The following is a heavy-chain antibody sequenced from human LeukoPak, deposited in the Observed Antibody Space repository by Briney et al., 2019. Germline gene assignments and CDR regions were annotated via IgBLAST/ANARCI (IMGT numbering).Heavy chain of an antibody. CDR3: ARWSRDGYHYFDY. CDR2: IYYSGST. D-gene: IGHD5-24*01. J-gene: IGHJ4*02. V-gene: IGHV4-59*01. Sequence: SETLSLTCTVSGGSISGYYWTWIRQPPGKGLEWIGYIYYSGSTNYNPSLKSRVTISLDTSKNQFSLKLSSVTAADTAVYYCARWSRDGYHYFDYWGQGTLVTVSS. CDR1: GGSISGYY.